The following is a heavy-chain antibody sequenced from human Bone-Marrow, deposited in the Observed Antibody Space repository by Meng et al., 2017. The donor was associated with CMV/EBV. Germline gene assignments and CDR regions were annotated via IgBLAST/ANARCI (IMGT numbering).Heavy chain of an antibody. Sequence: GESLKISCEASGFTFRSFTMHWVRQAPGKGPEWVAVISFDGNNKYYVDSVKGRFTISRDNFKRTLYLQMTNLRSEDTAVYYCATYSRAPAAMRAYFHHWGLGTLVTVSS. CDR1: GFTFRSFT. D-gene: IGHD2-2*01. V-gene: IGHV3-30*04. J-gene: IGHJ1*01. CDR2: ISFDGNNK. CDR3: ATYSRAPAAMRAYFHH.